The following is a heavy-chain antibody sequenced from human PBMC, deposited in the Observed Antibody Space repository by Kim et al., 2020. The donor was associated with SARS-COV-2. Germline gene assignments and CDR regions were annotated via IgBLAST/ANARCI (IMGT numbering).Heavy chain of an antibody. D-gene: IGHD4-17*01. CDR1: GFTFSNYA. Sequence: GGSLRLSCAASGFTFSNYAMSWVRQAPGKGLEWVSSISHSGGSTYYGDSVKGRFTISRDNSKNTLYLQMNSLRAEDTAVYYCAKVFDYGDLRYWYFDLWGRGTLVTVSS. CDR2: ISHSGGST. CDR3: AKVFDYGDLRYWYFDL. J-gene: IGHJ2*01. V-gene: IGHV3-23*01.